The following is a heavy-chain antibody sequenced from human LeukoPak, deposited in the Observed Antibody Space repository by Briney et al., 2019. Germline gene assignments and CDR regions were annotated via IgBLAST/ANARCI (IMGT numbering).Heavy chain of an antibody. V-gene: IGHV3-74*01. J-gene: IGHJ4*02. Sequence: PTGGSLRLSCAASGFTFSKYWMHWVRQVPRKGLIWVSRINNEGNGTNYADSMKGRFTISRDSAKNTLYLQMTSLRAEDTAVYYCARGIYGNFDYWGQGSLVTVSS. D-gene: IGHD3-10*01. CDR2: INNEGNGT. CDR1: GFTFSKYW. CDR3: ARGIYGNFDY.